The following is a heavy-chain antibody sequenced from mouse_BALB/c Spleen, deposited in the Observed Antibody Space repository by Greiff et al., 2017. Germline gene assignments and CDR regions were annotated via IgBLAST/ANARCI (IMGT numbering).Heavy chain of an antibody. CDR1: GFAFSSYD. Sequence: EVKLVESGGGLVKPGGSLKLSCAASGFAFSSYDMSWVRQTPEKRLEWVAYISSGGGSTYYPDTVKGRFTISRDNAKNTLYLQMSSLKSEDTAMYYCARQEDIYDGYYGGYFDYWGQGTTLTVSS. V-gene: IGHV5-12-1*01. CDR3: ARQEDIYDGYYGGYFDY. D-gene: IGHD2-3*01. CDR2: ISSGGGST. J-gene: IGHJ2*01.